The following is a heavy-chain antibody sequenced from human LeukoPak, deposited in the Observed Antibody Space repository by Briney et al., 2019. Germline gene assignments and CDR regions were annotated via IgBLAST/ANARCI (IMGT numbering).Heavy chain of an antibody. CDR1: GGTFSSYA. Sequence: SVEVSCKASGGTFSSYAISWVRQAPGQGLEWMGRIIPIFGTANYAQKFQGRVTITTDESTSTAYMELSSLRSEDTAVYYCARFYYDSSGYSYYFDYWGQGTLVTVSS. D-gene: IGHD3-22*01. J-gene: IGHJ4*02. V-gene: IGHV1-69*05. CDR2: IIPIFGTA. CDR3: ARFYYDSSGYSYYFDY.